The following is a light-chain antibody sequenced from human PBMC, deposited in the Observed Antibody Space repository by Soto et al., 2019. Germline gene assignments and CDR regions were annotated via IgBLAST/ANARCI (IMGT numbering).Light chain of an antibody. CDR1: QDVNNS. J-gene: IGKJ5*01. Sequence: DIQMTQSPSSLSASIGDRVTITCQASQDVNNSLNWYQQKPRKAPNLLIYDVSNLGTGVPSRFGVSGSGTDFTFTISRLQPEDIGAYYCQQYYKVPVTFGQGTRLEI. CDR3: QQYYKVPVT. V-gene: IGKV1-33*01. CDR2: DVS.